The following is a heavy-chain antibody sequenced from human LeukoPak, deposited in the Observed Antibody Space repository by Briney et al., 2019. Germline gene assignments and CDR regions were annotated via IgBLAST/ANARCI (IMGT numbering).Heavy chain of an antibody. D-gene: IGHD3-22*01. J-gene: IGHJ4*02. CDR2: IYYIGST. CDR3: ARYYDSTGSFDY. CDR1: GGSISGYY. V-gene: IGHV4-59*01. Sequence: KAPETLSLTCTVSGGSISGYYWSWIRQPPGKGLEWIGYIYYIGSTNYNPSLKSRLTMSVVTSKNQFSLRLSSVIAADTAVYYCARYYDSTGSFDYWGQGTLVTVSS.